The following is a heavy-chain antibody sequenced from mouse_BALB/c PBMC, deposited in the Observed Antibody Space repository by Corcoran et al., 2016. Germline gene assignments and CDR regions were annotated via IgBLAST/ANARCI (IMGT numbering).Heavy chain of an antibody. CDR3: ARIDYYSSSYVGAMDY. Sequence: QVSLKESGPGILQTSQTLSLTCSFSGFSLSTSGMGVGWIRQPSGKCLEWLAHIWWDDVKRYNQALKSRLTSSKDTSSSQVFLKIASVDTADTATYYWARIDYYSSSYVGAMDYCGQGTSVTVSS. V-gene: IGHV8-8*01. CDR2: IWWDDVK. CDR1: GFSLSTSGMG. D-gene: IGHD1-1*01. J-gene: IGHJ4*01.